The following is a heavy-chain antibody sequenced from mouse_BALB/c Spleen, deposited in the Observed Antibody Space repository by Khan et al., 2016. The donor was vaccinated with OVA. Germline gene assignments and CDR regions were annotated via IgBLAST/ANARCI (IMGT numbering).Heavy chain of an antibody. Sequence: EVELVESGGGLVQTGGSRKLSCAASGFTFSGFGMHWVRQAPEKGLEWVAYISSDSNTIYYADPVKGRFTISRDNTKNTLFLQMTSLRSEDTAMYYCGRTGYYYFDYGGQGTTLTVSS. D-gene: IGHD2-3*01. CDR1: GFTFSGFG. CDR2: ISSDSNTI. CDR3: GRTGYYYFDY. J-gene: IGHJ2*01. V-gene: IGHV5-17*02.